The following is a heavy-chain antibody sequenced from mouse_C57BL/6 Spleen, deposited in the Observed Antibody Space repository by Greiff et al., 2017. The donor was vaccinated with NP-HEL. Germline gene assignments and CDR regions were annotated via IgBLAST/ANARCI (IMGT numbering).Heavy chain of an antibody. Sequence: QVQLQQSGPELVKPGASVKISCKASGYAFSSSWMNWVKQRPGQGLEWIGRIYPGDGDTNYNGKFKGKATLTADKSSSTAYMQLSSLTSEDSAVYFCALATGDYAMDYWGQGTSVTVSS. V-gene: IGHV1-82*01. CDR3: ALATGDYAMDY. CDR1: GYAFSSSW. CDR2: IYPGDGDT. J-gene: IGHJ4*01. D-gene: IGHD1-1*01.